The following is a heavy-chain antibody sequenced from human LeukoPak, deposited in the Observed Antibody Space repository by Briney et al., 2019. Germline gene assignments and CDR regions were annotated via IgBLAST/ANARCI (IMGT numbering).Heavy chain of an antibody. J-gene: IGHJ6*03. CDR1: GYSISSGYY. Sequence: SGTLSLTCAVSGYSISSGYYWGWIRQPPGKGLEWIGSIYHSGSTYYNPSLKSRVTRSVDTSKNQFSLKLSSVTAADTAVYYCARRLAAAGPDYYYYYYYMDVWGKGTTVTVSS. D-gene: IGHD6-13*01. V-gene: IGHV4-38-2*01. CDR2: IYHSGST. CDR3: ARRLAAAGPDYYYYYYYMDV.